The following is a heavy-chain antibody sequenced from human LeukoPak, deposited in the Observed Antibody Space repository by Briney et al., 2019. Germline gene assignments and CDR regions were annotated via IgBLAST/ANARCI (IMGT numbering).Heavy chain of an antibody. CDR2: ISSSGSTI. CDR1: GFTFSDYY. Sequence: GGTLRLSCAASGFTFSDYYMSWIRQAPGKGLEWVSYISSSGSTIYYADSVKGRFTISRDNAKNSLYLQMNSLRAEDTAVYYCARDQYSSGWYANYYYMDVWGKGTTVTISS. D-gene: IGHD6-19*01. CDR3: ARDQYSSGWYANYYYMDV. J-gene: IGHJ6*03. V-gene: IGHV3-11*01.